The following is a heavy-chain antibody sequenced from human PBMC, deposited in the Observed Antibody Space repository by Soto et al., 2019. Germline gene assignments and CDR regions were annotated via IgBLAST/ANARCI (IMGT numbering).Heavy chain of an antibody. V-gene: IGHV5-10-1*01. J-gene: IGHJ6*02. CDR3: AIVVVPAAIYSYYYGMDV. CDR1: GYSFTSYW. Sequence: GESLKISWKGSGYSFTSYWISWVRQMPGKGLEWMGRIDPSDSYTNYSPSFQGHVTISADKSVSTAYLQWSSLKASDTAMYYCAIVVVPAAIYSYYYGMDVWGQGTTVTVSS. CDR2: IDPSDSYT. D-gene: IGHD2-2*01.